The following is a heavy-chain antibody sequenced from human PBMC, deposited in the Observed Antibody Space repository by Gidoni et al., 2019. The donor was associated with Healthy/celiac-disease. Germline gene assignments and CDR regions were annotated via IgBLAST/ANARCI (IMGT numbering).Heavy chain of an antibody. CDR1: GGTCSSYA. CDR3: ATSKPDIVATIPIDY. Sequence: QAQLVQSGAEGKKPGSQVKVARKASGGTCSSYAISWVRQAPGQGLEWMGGIIPIFGTANYAQKFQGRVTITADESTSTTYMELSSLRSEDTAVYYCATSKPDIVATIPIDYWGQGTLVTVSS. D-gene: IGHD5-12*01. CDR2: IIPIFGTA. J-gene: IGHJ4*02. V-gene: IGHV1-69*01.